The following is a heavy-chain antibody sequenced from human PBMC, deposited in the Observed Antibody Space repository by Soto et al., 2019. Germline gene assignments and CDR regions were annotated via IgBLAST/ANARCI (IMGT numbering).Heavy chain of an antibody. D-gene: IGHD3-3*01. CDR3: ARFLNGWSGYYNARPDYYYYGMDV. Sequence: GGSLRLSCAASGFIFSTYSMNWVRQAPGKGLEWVSYISTSTSTIYYADSVKGRFTISRDNAKNSLYLQMNSLRAEDTAVYYCARFLNGWSGYYNARPDYYYYGMDVWGQGTTVTVSS. J-gene: IGHJ6*02. CDR2: ISTSTSTI. V-gene: IGHV3-48*04. CDR1: GFIFSTYS.